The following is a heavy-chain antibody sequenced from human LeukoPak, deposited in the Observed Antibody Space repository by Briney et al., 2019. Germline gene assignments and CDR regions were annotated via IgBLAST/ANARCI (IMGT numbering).Heavy chain of an antibody. CDR3: TREVSGSSYFDS. CDR1: GFTFRSYW. Sequence: GGSLRLSCAASGFTFRSYWMHWVRQGPGKGLLWVARITNDGNTRTYVDSVKGRLTISRDNAKNTLYLQMNSLRAEDTAVYYCTREVSGSSYFDSWGQGTLVTVSS. J-gene: IGHJ4*02. CDR2: ITNDGNTR. D-gene: IGHD1-26*01. V-gene: IGHV3-74*01.